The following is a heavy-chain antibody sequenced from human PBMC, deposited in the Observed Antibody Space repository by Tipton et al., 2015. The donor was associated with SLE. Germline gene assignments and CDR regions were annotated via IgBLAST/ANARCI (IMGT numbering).Heavy chain of an antibody. CDR1: GGSFSGYY. Sequence: TLSLTCAVYGGSFSGYYWSWIRQPPGKGLEWIGYIYYSGSTNYNPSLKSRVTISVDTSKNQFSLKLSSVTAADTAVYYCARDRQPEIAAAGIRYFDYWGQGTLVTVSS. D-gene: IGHD6-13*01. J-gene: IGHJ4*02. CDR3: ARDRQPEIAAAGIRYFDY. V-gene: IGHV4-59*01. CDR2: IYYSGST.